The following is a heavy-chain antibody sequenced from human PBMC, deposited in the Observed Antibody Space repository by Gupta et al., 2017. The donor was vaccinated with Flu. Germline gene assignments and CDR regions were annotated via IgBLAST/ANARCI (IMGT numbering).Heavy chain of an antibody. V-gene: IGHV5-51*01. J-gene: IGHJ4*02. CDR3: ARSQVPGDANY. D-gene: IGHD7-27*01. Sequence: GKGLEWMGIIYPGDSDTRYSPSFQGQVTISADKSISTAYLQWSSLKASDTAMYYCARSQVPGDANYWGQGTLVTVSS. CDR2: IYPGDSDT.